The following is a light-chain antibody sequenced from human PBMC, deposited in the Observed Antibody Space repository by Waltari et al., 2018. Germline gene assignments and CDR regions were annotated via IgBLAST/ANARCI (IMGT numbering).Light chain of an antibody. CDR2: VNSDGSH. CDR1: SGHSSNV. Sequence: QLVLTQSPSASASLGASVKLTCTLSSGHSSNVIAWLQQQPEKGPRDLMKVNSDGSHSKGDEFPAGFSGSSSGAARYLTISSLQSEDEADYYCQTGGHGTWVFGRGTKLTVL. CDR3: QTGGHGTWV. J-gene: IGLJ3*02. V-gene: IGLV4-69*01.